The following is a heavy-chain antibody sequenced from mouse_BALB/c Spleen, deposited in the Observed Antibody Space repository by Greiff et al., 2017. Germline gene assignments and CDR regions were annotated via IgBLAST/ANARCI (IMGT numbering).Heavy chain of an antibody. J-gene: IGHJ3*01. CDR3: TRGRGSSSWFAY. Sequence: QVQLQQPGAELVKPGASVKLSCKASGYTFTSYYMYWVKQRPGQGLEWIGGINPSNGGTNFNEKFKSKATLTVDKSSSTAYMQLSSLTSEDSAVYYGTRGRGSSSWFAYWGQGTLVTVSA. V-gene: IGHV1S81*02. CDR2: INPSNGGT. CDR1: GYTFTSYY. D-gene: IGHD1-1*01.